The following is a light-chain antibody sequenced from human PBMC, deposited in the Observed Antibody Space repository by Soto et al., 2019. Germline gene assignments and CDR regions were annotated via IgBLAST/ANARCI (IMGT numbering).Light chain of an antibody. Sequence: QSALTQPASVSGSPGQSITISCTGTSSDVGGYNYVSWYQQHPGKAPKLMIYDVTNRPSGVSDRFSGSKSGNTASLTISGXXXXXXXXXXCSSYTSSTTAVFGGGTKLTVL. CDR3: SSYTSSTTAV. V-gene: IGLV2-14*01. J-gene: IGLJ2*01. CDR2: DVT. CDR1: SSDVGGYNY.